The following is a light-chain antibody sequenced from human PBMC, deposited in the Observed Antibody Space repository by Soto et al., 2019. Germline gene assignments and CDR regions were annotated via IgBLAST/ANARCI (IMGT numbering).Light chain of an antibody. J-gene: IGKJ5*01. CDR1: QSVSSN. CDR3: HQRYNWPIT. Sequence: EIVTTQSPATLSLSPCKRPTLSCRASQSVSSNLAWYQQKPGQAPRLLTYGAPTRATGIPPRSSGSGSGTDFTLTISRLEPEDFAVYYCHQRYNWPITFGQGTRLEV. V-gene: IGKV3-15*01. CDR2: GAP.